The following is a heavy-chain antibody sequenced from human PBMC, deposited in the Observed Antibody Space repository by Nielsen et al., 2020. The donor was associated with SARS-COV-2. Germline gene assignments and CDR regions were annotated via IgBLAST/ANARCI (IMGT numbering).Heavy chain of an antibody. CDR2: ISYDGSNK. CDR3: AKDTAEAVPTEYYYYYYGMDV. J-gene: IGHJ6*02. Sequence: GESLKISCAASGFTFSSYGMHWVRQAPGKGLEWVAVISYDGSNKYYADSVKGRFTISRDNSKNTLYLQMNSLRAEDTAVYYCAKDTAEAVPTEYYYYYYGMDVWGQGTTVTVSS. CDR1: GFTFSSYG. V-gene: IGHV3-30*18. D-gene: IGHD6-19*01.